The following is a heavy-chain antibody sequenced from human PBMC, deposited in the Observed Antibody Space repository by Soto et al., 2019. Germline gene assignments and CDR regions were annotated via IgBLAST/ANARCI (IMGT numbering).Heavy chain of an antibody. CDR3: ARADCSTTSCSLGFDP. Sequence: ASVKVSCKASGYTFTSYTIHWVRQAPGQRLEWMGWINIGNGDTKYSQRFQGRVTVTRDTSASTAYMELSSLKSEDTAMYYCARADCSTTSCSLGFDPWSQGTLVTVSS. CDR1: GYTFTSYT. D-gene: IGHD2-2*01. J-gene: IGHJ5*02. CDR2: INIGNGDT. V-gene: IGHV1-3*04.